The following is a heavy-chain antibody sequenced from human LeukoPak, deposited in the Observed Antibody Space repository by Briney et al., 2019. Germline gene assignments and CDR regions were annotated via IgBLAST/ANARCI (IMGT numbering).Heavy chain of an antibody. Sequence: PSETLSLTCTVSGGSISSGGYYWSWIRQPPGKGLEGIGDIYYSGSTNYTPSLKSPVTISVATSKNQFSLKLSSVTAADTAVYYCARHSPLEYCSGGSCYPYFDYWGQGTLVTVSS. CDR1: GGSISSGGYY. V-gene: IGHV4-61*08. CDR2: IYYSGST. J-gene: IGHJ4*02. D-gene: IGHD2-15*01. CDR3: ARHSPLEYCSGGSCYPYFDY.